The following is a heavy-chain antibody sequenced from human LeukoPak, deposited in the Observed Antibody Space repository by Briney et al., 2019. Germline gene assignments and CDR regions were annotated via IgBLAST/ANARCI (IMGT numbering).Heavy chain of an antibody. CDR1: GFSFSSYW. D-gene: IGHD3-10*01. CDR2: IRQDESER. J-gene: IGHJ4*02. Sequence: GGSLRLSCEGSGFSFSSYWMTWVRQLPGKGPEWVANIRQDESERYYVDSVKGRFTISRDNAKNSLYLQMNSLRVEDTAVYYCAKVAKYYYGSETYYFFEHWGQGTPVTASS. V-gene: IGHV3-7*01. CDR3: AKVAKYYYGSETYYFFEH.